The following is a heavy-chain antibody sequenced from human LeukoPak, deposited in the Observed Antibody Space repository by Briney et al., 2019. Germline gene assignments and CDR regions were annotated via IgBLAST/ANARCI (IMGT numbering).Heavy chain of an antibody. CDR3: ARGVVQGDFDY. V-gene: IGHV4-59*11. D-gene: IGHD3-3*01. J-gene: IGHJ4*02. CDR2: IYYSGST. CDR1: GGSISSHY. Sequence: PSETLSLTCTVSGGSISSHYWSWIRQPPGKGLEWIGYIYYSGSTNYNPSLKSRVTISIDTSKNQFSLKLSSVTAADTAVYYCARGVVQGDFDYWGQGTLVTVSS.